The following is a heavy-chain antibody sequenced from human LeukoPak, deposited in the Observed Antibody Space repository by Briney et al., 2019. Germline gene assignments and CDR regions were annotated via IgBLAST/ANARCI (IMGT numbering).Heavy chain of an antibody. V-gene: IGHV1-69*01. CDR1: GGTFSSYA. D-gene: IGHD3-9*01. J-gene: IGHJ4*02. CDR2: IIPIFGTA. CDR3: ARSPTDEWLNSHFDY. Sequence: ASVKVSCKASGGTFSSYAISWLRQAPGQGLEWMGGIIPIFGTANSAQKFQGRVTITADESTSTAYMELSSLRSEDTAVYYCARSPTDEWLNSHFDYWGQGTLVTVSS.